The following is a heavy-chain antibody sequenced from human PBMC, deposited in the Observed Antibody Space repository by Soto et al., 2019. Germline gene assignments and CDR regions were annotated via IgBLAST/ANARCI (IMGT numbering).Heavy chain of an antibody. CDR3: VRSGDYRSGSYWYFFDY. CDR1: GFTFSSYG. J-gene: IGHJ4*02. D-gene: IGHD3-10*01. Sequence: PGGSQRLSYVASGFTFSSYGVSWVRHVPGKGLEWVSGIYWKGGNRHYADSVKGRFTITRDNAKNSLYLQLDSLRAEDTALYYCVRSGDYRSGSYWYFFDYWGQGTQVTVSS. V-gene: IGHV3-20*03. CDR2: IYWKGGNR.